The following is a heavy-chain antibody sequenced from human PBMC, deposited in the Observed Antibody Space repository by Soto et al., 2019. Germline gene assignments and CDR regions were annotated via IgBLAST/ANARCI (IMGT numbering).Heavy chain of an antibody. Sequence: GGSLRLSCAASGFTFSGYGMDWVRHAPGKGLESVAVVSYDGSDKYYADSVKGRFTISRDNSKNTLYLQVNSLRTEDTAVYYCAKSVVSPPYYYYGMDVWGQGTKVTVSS. D-gene: IGHD2-2*01. CDR3: AKSVVSPPYYYYGMDV. CDR2: VSYDGSDK. J-gene: IGHJ6*02. V-gene: IGHV3-30*18. CDR1: GFTFSGYG.